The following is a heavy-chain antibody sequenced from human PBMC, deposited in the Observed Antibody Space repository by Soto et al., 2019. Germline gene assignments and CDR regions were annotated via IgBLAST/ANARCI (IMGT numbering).Heavy chain of an antibody. CDR1: GFTFDDYA. D-gene: IGHD2-21*02. CDR2: ISWNSGSI. V-gene: IGHV3-9*01. CDR3: AKYSSPIVVVTAIYFDY. J-gene: IGHJ4*02. Sequence: PGGSLRLSCAASGFTFDDYAMHWVRQAPGKGLEWVSGISWNSGSIGYADSVKGRFTISRDNAKNSLYLQMNSLRAEDTALYYCAKYSSPIVVVTAIYFDYWGQGTLVTVSS.